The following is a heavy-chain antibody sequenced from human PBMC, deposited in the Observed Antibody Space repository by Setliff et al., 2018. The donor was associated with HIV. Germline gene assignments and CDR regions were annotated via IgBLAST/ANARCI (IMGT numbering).Heavy chain of an antibody. V-gene: IGHV3-48*04. J-gene: IGHJ4*01. CDR2: IGSSNHGI. Sequence: LRLSCAASGFTFSSFWMTWVRQAPGKGLDWVAHIGSSNHGIHYTASVQGRFTVSRDNANNLLFLQMNNLRVEDTAVYYCASFFGDYGYWGHGTQVTVSS. CDR1: GFTFSSFW. CDR3: ASFFGDYGY. D-gene: IGHD3-10*01.